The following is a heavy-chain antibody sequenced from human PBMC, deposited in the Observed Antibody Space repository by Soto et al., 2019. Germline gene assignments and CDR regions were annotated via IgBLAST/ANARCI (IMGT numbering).Heavy chain of an antibody. CDR1: GYTFTNSG. CDR3: AREDYYARSGYLPVRYYFGMDV. J-gene: IGHJ6*02. CDR2: IGAYNGHT. V-gene: IGHV1-18*01. Sequence: ASVKVSCKASGYTFTNSGISWVRQAPGQGLEWMGWIGAYNGHTKYAQKLRGRVTMTTDTSTSTAYMELRSLKSDDTAVYYCAREDYYARSGYLPVRYYFGMDVCGQVSTVAVSS. D-gene: IGHD3-22*01.